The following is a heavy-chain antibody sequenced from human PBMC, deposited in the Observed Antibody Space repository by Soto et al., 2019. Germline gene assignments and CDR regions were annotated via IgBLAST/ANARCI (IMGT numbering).Heavy chain of an antibody. D-gene: IGHD3-3*01. V-gene: IGHV4-39*01. CDR2: IYYSGST. J-gene: IGHJ4*02. CDR1: GGSISSSSYY. Sequence: SQTLSLTCTVSGGSISSSSYYWGWIRQPPGKGLEWIGSIYYSGSTYYNPSLKSRVTISVDTSKNQFSLKLSSVTAADTAVYYCANGYYDFWNPYDYWGQGTLVTVSS. CDR3: ANGYYDFWNPYDY.